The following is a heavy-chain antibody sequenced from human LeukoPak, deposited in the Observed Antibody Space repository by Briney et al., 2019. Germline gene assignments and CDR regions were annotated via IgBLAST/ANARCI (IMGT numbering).Heavy chain of an antibody. CDR3: ARGFWDYGDYWYMDV. D-gene: IGHD4-17*01. J-gene: IGHJ6*03. CDR1: GFTFSSYE. Sequence: GGSLRLSCAASGFTFSSYEMNWVRQAPGKGLEWVSYISSSGSTIYYADSVKGRFTISRDNAKNSLYLQMNSLRAEDTAVYYCARGFWDYGDYWYMDVWGKGTTVTISS. CDR2: ISSSGSTI. V-gene: IGHV3-48*03.